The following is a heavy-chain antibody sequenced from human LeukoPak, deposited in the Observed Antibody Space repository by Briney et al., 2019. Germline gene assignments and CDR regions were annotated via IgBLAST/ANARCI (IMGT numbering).Heavy chain of an antibody. Sequence: GGSLRLSCAGSEFTFSSTWMSWVRQAPGKGLEWVANIKKDGSEKNYVDSVKGRFTISRDNAKNSLYLQMNSLRAEDTAVYYCARDRGSGYYNWGQGTLVTVSS. V-gene: IGHV3-7*01. CDR1: EFTFSSTW. D-gene: IGHD3-3*01. CDR3: ARDRGSGYYN. J-gene: IGHJ4*02. CDR2: IKKDGSEK.